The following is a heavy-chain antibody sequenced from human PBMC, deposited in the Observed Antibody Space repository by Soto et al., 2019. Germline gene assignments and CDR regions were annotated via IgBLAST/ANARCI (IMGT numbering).Heavy chain of an antibody. CDR3: GRGAYISGHYSGGCDV. CDR1: GFTFSSYA. J-gene: IGHJ3*01. D-gene: IGHD3-22*01. CDR2: VAHDGKTE. Sequence: QVQLVESGGGVVQPGRSLRLSCAASGFTFSSYAMHWVRQAPGKGLEWVAVVAHDGKTEYHAASVKGRFTISRDTSANILSLQMNSLRDEDTDVYSCGRGAYISGHYSGGCDVWGQGTMVTVSS. V-gene: IGHV3-30*04.